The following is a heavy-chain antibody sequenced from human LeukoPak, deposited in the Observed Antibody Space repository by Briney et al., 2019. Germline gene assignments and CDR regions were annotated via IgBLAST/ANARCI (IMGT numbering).Heavy chain of an antibody. D-gene: IGHD2-8*01. V-gene: IGHV1-69*13. CDR1: GGTFSSYA. Sequence: ASVKVSCKASGGTFSSYAISWVRQAPGQGLEWMGGIIPIFGTANYAQKFQGRVTITADESTSTAYMELSSLRSEDTAVYYCAIGPRGWANAYWGQGTLVTVSS. CDR3: AIGPRGWANAY. J-gene: IGHJ4*02. CDR2: IIPIFGTA.